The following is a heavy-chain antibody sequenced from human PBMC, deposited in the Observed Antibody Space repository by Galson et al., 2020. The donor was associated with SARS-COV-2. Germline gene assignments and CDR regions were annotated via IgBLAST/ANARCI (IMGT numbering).Heavy chain of an antibody. Sequence: QAGGYLRLSCAASGLTFTNYAMPWVRQAPGKGLEWVSRISGSGGSTVYTDSVKGRFTISRDNSKNTVYLQMNSLRVEDTAVYYCAHDSGSFDYWGQGTLVTVSS. J-gene: IGHJ4*02. CDR2: ISGSGGST. D-gene: IGHD3-10*01. V-gene: IGHV3-23*01. CDR3: AHDSGSFDY. CDR1: GLTFTNYA.